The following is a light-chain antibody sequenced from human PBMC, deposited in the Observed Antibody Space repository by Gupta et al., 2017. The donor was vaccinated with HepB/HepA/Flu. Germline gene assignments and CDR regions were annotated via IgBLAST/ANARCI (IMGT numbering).Light chain of an antibody. CDR1: QSISGW. CDR2: KAS. Sequence: DIQMTQSPSTLSASVGDRVTITCRASQSISGWLVWYQQKPEKAPNLLIYKASSLQSGVPSRFSGSGSGTEFTLSISSLQPDDFATYYCQQYSNYPRTFGQGTKVEIK. CDR3: QQYSNYPRT. J-gene: IGKJ1*01. V-gene: IGKV1-5*03.